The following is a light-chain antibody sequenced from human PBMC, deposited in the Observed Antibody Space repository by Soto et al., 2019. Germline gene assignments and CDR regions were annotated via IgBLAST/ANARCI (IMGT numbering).Light chain of an antibody. V-gene: IGKV3-11*01. Sequence: EIVLIQSPATLSLSPGERATLSCRASQSVGSYLAWYQHKPGQAPRLLISDASNRATGIPARFSGSGSETDFTLTISSLEPEDSAVYYCQQYGSSALTFGGGTKVEIK. J-gene: IGKJ4*01. CDR1: QSVGSY. CDR2: DAS. CDR3: QQYGSSALT.